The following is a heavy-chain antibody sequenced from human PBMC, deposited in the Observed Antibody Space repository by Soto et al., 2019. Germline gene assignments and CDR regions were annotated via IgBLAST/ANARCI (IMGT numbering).Heavy chain of an antibody. CDR1: GDSINSDNYY. Sequence: QLQLQESGPGLVKPSETLSLTCSVSGDSINSDNYYWGWIRQPPGKGLEWIGSIYYRGNTYYNPSLKPRVTISLDKSKSQFPLKLNSVTAADSAVYFCARLEGLATISYYFDYWGQGTLVTVSS. J-gene: IGHJ4*02. CDR3: ARLEGLATISYYFDY. V-gene: IGHV4-39*01. CDR2: IYYRGNT. D-gene: IGHD3-9*01.